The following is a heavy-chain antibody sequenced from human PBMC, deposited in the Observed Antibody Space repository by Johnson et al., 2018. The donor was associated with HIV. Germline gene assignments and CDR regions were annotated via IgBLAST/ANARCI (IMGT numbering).Heavy chain of an antibody. Sequence: QVQLVESGGGVVQPGGSLRLSCAASGFTFSSYGMHWVRQAPGKGLEWVAFIRYDGSNKYYADSVKGRFTISRDISKNTLFLQMNSLRAEDTAVYYCVRRFYDSSAFDIWGQGTVVTVSS. V-gene: IGHV3-30*02. CDR1: GFTFSSYG. D-gene: IGHD3-22*01. CDR2: IRYDGSNK. CDR3: VRRFYDSSAFDI. J-gene: IGHJ3*02.